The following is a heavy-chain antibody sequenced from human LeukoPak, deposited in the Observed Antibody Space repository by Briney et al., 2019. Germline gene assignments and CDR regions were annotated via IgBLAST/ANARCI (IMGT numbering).Heavy chain of an antibody. V-gene: IGHV3-21*01. J-gene: IGHJ6*02. CDR3: TRDRRYGGMDV. CDR2: ISSSSSYI. CDR1: GFTFSSYS. D-gene: IGHD3-10*01. Sequence: GGSLRLSCAASGFTFSSYSMNWVRQAPGKGLEWVSSISSSSSYIYYADSVKGRFTMSRDNAKNMLYLQMNSLRAEDTAVYYCTRDRRYGGMDVWGQGTTVTVSS.